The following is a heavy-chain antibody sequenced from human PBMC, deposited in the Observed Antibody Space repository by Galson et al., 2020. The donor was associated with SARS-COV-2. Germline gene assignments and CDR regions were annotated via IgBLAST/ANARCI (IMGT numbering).Heavy chain of an antibody. CDR3: ARDRSPLLWFGVHGFGS. D-gene: IGHD3-10*01. J-gene: IGHJ5*01. Sequence: ASVKVSCKASGYTFTSYAMHWVRQAPGQRLEWMGWINAGNGNTKYSQKFQGRVTITRDTSASTAYMELSSLRSEDTAVYYCARDRSPLLWFGVHGFGSWGQGTLVTVSS. V-gene: IGHV1-3*01. CDR1: GYTFTSYA. CDR2: INAGNGNT.